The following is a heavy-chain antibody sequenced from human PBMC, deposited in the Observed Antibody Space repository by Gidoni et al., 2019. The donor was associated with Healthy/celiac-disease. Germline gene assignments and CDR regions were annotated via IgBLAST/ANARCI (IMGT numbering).Heavy chain of an antibody. CDR2: IRSSGSTI. J-gene: IGHJ6*02. Sequence: QVQLVESGGGLVKPGGSLRLSCSASGFTFCDFYLSGIRQAPGKGLEWVSYIRSSGSTIDYADRGKGRFTISRDNAKNSLYLQMNSLRAEDTAVYYCARASRINGMDVWGQGTTVTVSS. V-gene: IGHV3-11*01. D-gene: IGHD2-15*01. CDR1: GFTFCDFY. CDR3: ARASRINGMDV.